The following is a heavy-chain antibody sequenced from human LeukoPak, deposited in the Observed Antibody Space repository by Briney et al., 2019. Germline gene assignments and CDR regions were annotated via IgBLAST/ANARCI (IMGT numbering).Heavy chain of an antibody. CDR2: IKEDGSEK. CDR1: GFTFSKYW. J-gene: IGHJ4*02. V-gene: IGHV3-7*01. D-gene: IGHD6-13*01. CDR3: ASGRQLGY. Sequence: PGRPLRLSCEGSGFTFSKYWISWVPQASGKRLEWVANIKEDGSEKYYVDSVKGRFTISRDNARNSLYLQMNSLRAEDTAVYYCASGRQLGYWGQGTLVTVSS.